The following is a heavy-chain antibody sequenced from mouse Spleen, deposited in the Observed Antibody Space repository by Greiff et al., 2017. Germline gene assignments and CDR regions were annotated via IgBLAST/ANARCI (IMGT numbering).Heavy chain of an antibody. D-gene: IGHD1-1*01. V-gene: IGHV7-1*01. J-gene: IGHJ1*03. CDR2: SRNKANDYTT. CDR1: GFTLSDFY. CDR3: ARDADYGSRGWYFDV. Sequence: EVKLMESGGGLVQSGRSLRLSCATSGFTLSDFYMEWVRQAPGKGLEWIAASRNKANDYTTEYSASVKGRFIVSRDTSQSILYLQMNALRAEDTAIYYCARDADYGSRGWYFDVWGTGTTVTVSS.